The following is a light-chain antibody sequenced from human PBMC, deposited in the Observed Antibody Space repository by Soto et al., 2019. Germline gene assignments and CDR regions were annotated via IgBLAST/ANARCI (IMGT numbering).Light chain of an antibody. CDR2: GAS. Sequence: NVLTQSPGTLSLSPGERATLSCRASQSVSSSFLTWYQKKPGQAPRLLIYGASSSATVIPDRFSGSGSGTDFTLTISRLEPEDFAVYYCQQYDSSPVTFGQGTKLEIK. J-gene: IGKJ2*01. CDR1: QSVSSSF. V-gene: IGKV3-20*01. CDR3: QQYDSSPVT.